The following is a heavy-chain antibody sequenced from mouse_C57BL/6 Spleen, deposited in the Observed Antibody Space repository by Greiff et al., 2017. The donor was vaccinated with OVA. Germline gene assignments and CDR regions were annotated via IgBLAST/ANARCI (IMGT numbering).Heavy chain of an antibody. J-gene: IGHJ4*01. Sequence: QVQLQQSGPELVKPGASVKISCKASGYAFSSSWMNWVKQRPGKGLEWIGRIYPGDGDTNYNGKFKGKATLTADKSSSTAYMQLSSLTSEDSAVYFCAGLLLRDAMDYWGQGTSVTVSS. CDR2: IYPGDGDT. D-gene: IGHD1-1*01. CDR1: GYAFSSSW. V-gene: IGHV1-82*01. CDR3: AGLLLRDAMDY.